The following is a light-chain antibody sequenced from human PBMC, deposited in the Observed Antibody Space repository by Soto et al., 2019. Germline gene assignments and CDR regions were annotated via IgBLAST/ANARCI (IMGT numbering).Light chain of an antibody. Sequence: QSALTQPPSASGSPGQSVIISCTGTSSDVGGYNFVSWFQQHPGKAPKLMIYEVTKRPSGVPDRFSGSKSGNTASLTVSGLQAEDEADYYCISYAAGNNYLVFGGGTKSPS. V-gene: IGLV2-8*01. CDR3: ISYAAGNNYLV. CDR1: SSDVGGYNF. J-gene: IGLJ2*01. CDR2: EVT.